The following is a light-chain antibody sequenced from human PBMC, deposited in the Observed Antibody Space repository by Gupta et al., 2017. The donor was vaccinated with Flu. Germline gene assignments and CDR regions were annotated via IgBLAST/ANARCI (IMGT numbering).Light chain of an antibody. CDR2: EDR. J-gene: IGLJ3*02. CDR3: QSADSSSRWI. CDR1: SGNIGRNH. Sequence: VTTSGTRNSGNIGRNHVQCYQQRTGRSPTTIIYEDRKRRSGGTDRRSGSINNSSNAASLTISGHTMEDEADYYWQSADSSSRWIFGGGTKLTVL. V-gene: IGLV6-57*01.